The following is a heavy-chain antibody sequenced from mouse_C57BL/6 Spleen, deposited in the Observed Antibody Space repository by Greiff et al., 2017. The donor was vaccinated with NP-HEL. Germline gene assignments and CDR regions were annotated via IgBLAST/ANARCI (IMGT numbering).Heavy chain of an antibody. CDR1: GYAFSSSW. CDR3: AIDHSNFAY. V-gene: IGHV1-82*01. D-gene: IGHD2-5*01. J-gene: IGHJ3*01. Sequence: QVQLKQSGPELVKPGASVKISCKASGYAFSSSWMNWVKQRPGKGLEWIGRIYPGDGDTNYNGKFKGKATLTVDKSSSTAYMQLSSLTSEDSAVYYCAIDHSNFAYWGQGTLVTVSA. CDR2: IYPGDGDT.